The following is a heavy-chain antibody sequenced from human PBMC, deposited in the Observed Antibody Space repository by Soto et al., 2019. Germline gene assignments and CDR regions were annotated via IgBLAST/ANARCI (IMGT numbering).Heavy chain of an antibody. V-gene: IGHV4-39*01. CDR2: IYYSGST. Sequence: QLQLQESGPGLVKPSETLSLTCIVSGGSVSSSTYYWAWIRQFPGKGLEWIGSIYYSGSTYYNPTLKSRITIFIDRSKHQFSLRLSCVTAADTAVYYCAPVGIGTKTVDYWGQGALVTVSS. J-gene: IGHJ4*02. CDR1: GGSVSSSTYY. CDR3: APVGIGTKTVDY. D-gene: IGHD1-26*01.